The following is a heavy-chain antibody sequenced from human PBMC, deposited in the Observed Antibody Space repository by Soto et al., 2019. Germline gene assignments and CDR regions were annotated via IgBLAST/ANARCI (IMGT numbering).Heavy chain of an antibody. D-gene: IGHD1-1*01. Sequence: ASETLSLTCTVSGGSISSYYWSWIRQPPGKGLEWIGYIYYSVSTNYNPSLKSRVTISVDTSKNQFSLKLSSVTAADTAVYYCASHWNDAYYYFYGMDVWGQGTAGTVSS. CDR2: IYYSVST. CDR3: ASHWNDAYYYFYGMDV. CDR1: GGSISSYY. J-gene: IGHJ6*02. V-gene: IGHV4-59*01.